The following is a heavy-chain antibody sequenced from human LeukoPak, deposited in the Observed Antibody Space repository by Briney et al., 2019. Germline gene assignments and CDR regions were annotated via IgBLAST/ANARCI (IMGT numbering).Heavy chain of an antibody. V-gene: IGHV3-7*01. CDR2: IKKDGSEK. Sequence: PGGSLRLSCAASGFTFSSHWMGWVRQAPGKGLEWVADIKKDGSEKYYVDSVKGRFTISRDNAKNSLYLQMNSLRVEDTAVYYCARDEFGAYWGQGTLVTVSS. J-gene: IGHJ4*02. CDR3: ARDEFGAY. CDR1: GFTFSSHW. D-gene: IGHD3-10*01.